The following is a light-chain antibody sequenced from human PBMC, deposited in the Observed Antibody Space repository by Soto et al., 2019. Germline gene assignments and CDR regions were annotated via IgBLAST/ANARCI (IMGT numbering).Light chain of an antibody. CDR2: DVS. CDR1: SSDVGAYNY. J-gene: IGLJ3*02. V-gene: IGLV2-8*01. Sequence: QSALTQPPSASGSPGQSVTISCTGTSSDVGAYNYVSWYQQHPGKAPKLMIYDVSKRPSGVPYRFSGSKSGNAASLTVSGLRGEDGADYYCSSYAGSSGVFGGGTRVTAL. CDR3: SSYAGSSGV.